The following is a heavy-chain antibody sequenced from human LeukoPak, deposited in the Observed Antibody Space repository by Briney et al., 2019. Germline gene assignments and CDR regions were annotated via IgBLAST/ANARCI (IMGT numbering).Heavy chain of an antibody. CDR2: IYYSGST. CDR1: GGSIMNNNYY. Sequence: SETLSLTCTVSGGSIMNNNYYWSWIRQPPGKGLEWIGYIYYSGSTNYNPSLKSRVTISVDTSKNQFSLKLSSVTAADTAVYYCARGRLAGFGGYGGGYFDYWGQGTLVTVSS. V-gene: IGHV4-61*05. J-gene: IGHJ4*02. D-gene: IGHD5-12*01. CDR3: ARGRLAGFGGYGGGYFDY.